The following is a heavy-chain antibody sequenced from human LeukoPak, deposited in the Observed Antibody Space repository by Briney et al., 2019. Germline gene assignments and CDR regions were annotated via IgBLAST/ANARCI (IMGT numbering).Heavy chain of an antibody. V-gene: IGHV3-15*01. CDR3: TTELDIRPNHY. CDR1: GLTFSNAW. CDR2: IKRKSDGGTT. D-gene: IGHD3-22*01. Sequence: SGGSLRLSCAASGLTFSNAWMSWVRQAPGKGLEWVGRIKRKSDGGTTDYAAPVKGRFTISRDDSKNTLYLQMNSLKSEDTAVYYCTTELDIRPNHYWGQGTLVTVSS. J-gene: IGHJ4*02.